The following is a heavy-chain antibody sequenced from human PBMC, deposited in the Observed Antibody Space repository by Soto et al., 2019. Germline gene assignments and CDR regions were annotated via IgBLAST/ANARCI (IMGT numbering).Heavy chain of an antibody. CDR2: ISGSGGGI. Sequence: EVQLLESGGGLVQPGGSLRLSCAASGFTFSSYGMSWVRQAPGKGLEWVSTISGSGGGIYYADSVKGRFTITRDNSKNTLDQKMNSLRAEDTPVYYCAKRNLVMLPPFDYWGQGTLFTVSS. V-gene: IGHV3-23*01. J-gene: IGHJ4*02. D-gene: IGHD2-15*01. CDR3: AKRNLVMLPPFDY. CDR1: GFTFSSYG.